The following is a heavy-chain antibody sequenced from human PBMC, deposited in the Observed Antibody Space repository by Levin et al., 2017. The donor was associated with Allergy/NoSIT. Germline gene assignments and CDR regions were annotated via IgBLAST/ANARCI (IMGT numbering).Heavy chain of an antibody. J-gene: IGHJ3*02. CDR2: ISSGSGTI. CDR3: AMSHYDTLTGSADAFDI. D-gene: IGHD3-9*01. V-gene: IGHV3-48*01. Sequence: GGSLRLSCAASGFTFSHDAMNWVRQAPGKGLEWVSYISSGSGTIHYVDSVKGRFTISRDNAKNSLYLQMNSLRAEDTALYYCAMSHYDTLTGSADAFDIWGQGTKVTVSS. CDR1: GFTFSHDA.